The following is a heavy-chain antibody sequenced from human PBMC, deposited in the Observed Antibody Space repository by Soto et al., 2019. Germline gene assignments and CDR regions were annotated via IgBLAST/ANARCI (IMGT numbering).Heavy chain of an antibody. CDR1: GFTFSTYA. V-gene: IGHV3-23*01. Sequence: GGSLRLSCAASGFTFSTYAMTWVRQAPGKGLEWVSGISGPGGTTYYTDSVKGRSTVSRDNSKNMLYLQMNNLRAEDTAIYYCAKSITFGGVIAYTLDYWGQGALVTVSS. CDR3: AKSITFGGVIAYTLDY. CDR2: ISGPGGTT. J-gene: IGHJ4*02. D-gene: IGHD3-16*01.